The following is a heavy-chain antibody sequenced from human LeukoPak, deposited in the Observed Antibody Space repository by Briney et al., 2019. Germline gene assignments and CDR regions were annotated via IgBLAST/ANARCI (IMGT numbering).Heavy chain of an antibody. CDR2: IKQDGREK. V-gene: IGHV3-7*03. J-gene: IGHJ3*02. CDR1: GFTFSSYW. D-gene: IGHD3-10*01. Sequence: GGSLRLSCAASGFTFSSYWMSWVRQAPGKGLEWVANIKQDGREKYYVDSVKGRFTISRDNSKNTLYLQMTGLRAEDTAVYYCAKAYYYGSGSYYLPLDAFDIWGQGKMVTVSS. CDR3: AKAYYYGSGSYYLPLDAFDI.